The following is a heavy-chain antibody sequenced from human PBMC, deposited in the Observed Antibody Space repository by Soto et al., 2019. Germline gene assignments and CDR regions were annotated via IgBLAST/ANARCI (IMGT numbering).Heavy chain of an antibody. CDR2: IRSKPNNYAT. V-gene: IGHV3-73*01. D-gene: IGHD1-26*01. Sequence: EVQLVESGGGLVQPGGSLKLSCAASGFTFSASAMHWVRQASGKGLEWVGRIRSKPNNYATEYAASVKDRFTISRDDSKNRAYLQMNSLKTEDTAVYYCIRFSVAVGWNFDLWGRGTLVTVSS. J-gene: IGHJ2*01. CDR3: IRFSVAVGWNFDL. CDR1: GFTFSASA.